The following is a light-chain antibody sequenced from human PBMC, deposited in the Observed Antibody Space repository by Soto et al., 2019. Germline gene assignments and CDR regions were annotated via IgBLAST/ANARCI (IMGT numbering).Light chain of an antibody. CDR1: SSDVGGSNY. CDR3: SSYTSSSTPDV. J-gene: IGLJ1*01. V-gene: IGLV2-14*03. Sequence: QSALTQPASVSGSPGQSIAISCTGTSSDVGGSNYVSWYQQHPGKAPKLMIYDVTNRPSGISNRFSGSKSGNTASLTISGLQAEDEADYYCSSYTSSSTPDVFGTGTKVTVL. CDR2: DVT.